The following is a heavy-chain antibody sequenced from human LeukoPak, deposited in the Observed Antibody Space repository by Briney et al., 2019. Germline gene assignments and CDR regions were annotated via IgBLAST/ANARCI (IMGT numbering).Heavy chain of an antibody. D-gene: IGHD3-10*01. CDR3: ARGRPRRPKLLWFGESFAYFDY. Sequence: SETLSLTCSVSGGSISSCTYSWGWIRQPPGKGLEWIGSFSCSGSTYYNPSLKSRVTISVDTSKSQFSLYMDSVTAADTAVYYCARGRPRRPKLLWFGESFAYFDYWGQGTLVTVSS. J-gene: IGHJ4*02. CDR2: FSCSGST. CDR1: GGSISSCTYS. V-gene: IGHV4-39*07.